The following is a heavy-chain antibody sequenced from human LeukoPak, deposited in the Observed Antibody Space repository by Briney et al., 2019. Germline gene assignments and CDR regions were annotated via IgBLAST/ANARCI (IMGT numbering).Heavy chain of an antibody. Sequence: GASVKVSCKASGYTFTSYGISWVRQAPGQGLEWMGGISAYNGNTNYAQKLQGRVTMTTDTSTSTAYMELRSLRSDDTAVYYCARDRPVPAAVHWFDPWGQGTLVTVSS. CDR3: ARDRPVPAAVHWFDP. CDR1: GYTFTSYG. J-gene: IGHJ5*02. CDR2: ISAYNGNT. D-gene: IGHD2-2*01. V-gene: IGHV1-18*01.